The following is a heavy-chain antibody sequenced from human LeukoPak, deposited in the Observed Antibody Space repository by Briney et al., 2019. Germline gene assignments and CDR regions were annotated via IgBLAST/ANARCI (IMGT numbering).Heavy chain of an antibody. V-gene: IGHV3-48*03. CDR3: ARVVVAAYYYYYYYYMDV. CDR2: ISSSGSTI. CDR1: GFTFSSYE. J-gene: IGHJ6*03. D-gene: IGHD2-15*01. Sequence: GGSLRLSCAASGFTFSSYEMNWVRQAPGKGLEWVSYISSSGSTIYYADSVKGRFTISRDNAKNSLYLQMNSLRAEDTAVYYCARVVVAAYYYYYYYYMDVWGKGTTVTVSS.